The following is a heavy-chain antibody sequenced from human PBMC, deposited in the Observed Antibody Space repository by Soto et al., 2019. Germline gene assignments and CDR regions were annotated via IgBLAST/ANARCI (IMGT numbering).Heavy chain of an antibody. CDR3: AYRPSLDWGHFDS. V-gene: IGHV2-5*02. Sequence: QITLKESGPTLVKPTQTLTLTCTFSGFSLSTTGVGVGWIRQPPGKALECLALIYWDDDKRYSPSLTNRLTITKDTSKNQVVLTMTNMHPVDTGTYFGAYRPSLDWGHFDSWGQGTLVTVSS. J-gene: IGHJ4*02. D-gene: IGHD7-27*01. CDR2: IYWDDDK. CDR1: GFSLSTTGVG.